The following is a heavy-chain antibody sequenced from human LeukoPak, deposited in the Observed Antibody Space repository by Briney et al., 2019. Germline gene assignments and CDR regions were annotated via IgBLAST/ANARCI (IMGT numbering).Heavy chain of an antibody. CDR3: ASGVVPAAMFLDAFDI. J-gene: IGHJ3*02. D-gene: IGHD2-2*01. Sequence: SVKVSCKASGVTFSSYAIIWVRLAPGQGLEWMGGIIPIFGTANYAQKFQGRVTITADESTSTAYMELSSLRSEDTAVYYCASGVVPAAMFLDAFDIWGQGTMVTVSS. V-gene: IGHV1-69*01. CDR2: IIPIFGTA. CDR1: GVTFSSYA.